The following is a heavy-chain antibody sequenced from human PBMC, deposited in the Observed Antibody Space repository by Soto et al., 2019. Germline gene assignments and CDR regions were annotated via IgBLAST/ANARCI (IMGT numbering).Heavy chain of an antibody. D-gene: IGHD6-6*01. CDR2: FDPEDGET. Sequence: QVQLVQSGAEGKKPGASVKVSCKVSGYTLTELSMRWVRQAPGKGLEWMGGFDPEDGETIYAQKFQGRVTMTEDTSTDTAYMELSSLRSEDTAVYYCATGDRESIAPLGRDYYYYMDVWGKGTTVTVSS. CDR3: ATGDRESIAPLGRDYYYYMDV. J-gene: IGHJ6*03. V-gene: IGHV1-24*01. CDR1: GYTLTELS.